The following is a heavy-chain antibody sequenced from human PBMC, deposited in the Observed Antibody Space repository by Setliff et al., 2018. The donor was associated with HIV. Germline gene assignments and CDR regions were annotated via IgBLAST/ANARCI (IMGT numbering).Heavy chain of an antibody. CDR3: ARVSITYWYSIPRDYYYYMDV. V-gene: IGHV4-34*01. CDR1: GGSFSAYY. CDR2: INHSGGT. J-gene: IGHJ6*03. D-gene: IGHD2-8*02. Sequence: SETLSLTCAVYGGSFSAYYWSWIRQTPGKGLEWIGEINHSGGTNYNPSLNSRVTMSVDKSRNQFSLKVSSVTAADTAVYYCARVSITYWYSIPRDYYYYMDVWGEGTTVTVPS.